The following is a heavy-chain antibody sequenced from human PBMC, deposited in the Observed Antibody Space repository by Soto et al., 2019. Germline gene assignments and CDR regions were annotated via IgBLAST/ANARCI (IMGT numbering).Heavy chain of an antibody. V-gene: IGHV4-34*01. CDR3: ARAPQSPDEAENSLDY. CDR2: INHSGST. CDR1: GGSFSGYY. Sequence: SETLSLTCAVYGGSFSGYYWSWIRQPPGKGLEWIGEINHSGSTNYNPSLKSRVSISVDTSKNQFSLKLSSVTAADTAVYYCARAPQSPDEAENSLDYWGHVNLFTVCS. D-gene: IGHD2-15*01. J-gene: IGHJ4*01.